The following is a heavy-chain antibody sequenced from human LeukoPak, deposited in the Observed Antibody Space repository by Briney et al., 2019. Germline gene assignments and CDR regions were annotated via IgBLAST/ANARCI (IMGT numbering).Heavy chain of an antibody. J-gene: IGHJ6*03. V-gene: IGHV1-8*01. Sequence: ASVKVSCKASGYTFTSYDINWVRQATGQGLEWMGWMNPNSGSTGYAQKFQGRVTMTRNTSISTAYMELSSLRSEDTAVYYCARVLWFGEEPRVGYYYMDVWGKGTTVTVSS. D-gene: IGHD3-10*01. CDR1: GYTFTSYD. CDR3: ARVLWFGEEPRVGYYYMDV. CDR2: MNPNSGST.